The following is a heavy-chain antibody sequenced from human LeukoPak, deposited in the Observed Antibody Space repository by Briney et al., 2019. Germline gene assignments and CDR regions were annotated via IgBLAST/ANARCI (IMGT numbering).Heavy chain of an antibody. CDR2: VNHSGTT. J-gene: IGHJ6*03. CDR3: ARAKPYCSGVNCFSPAYYYLDV. V-gene: IGHV4-34*01. D-gene: IGHD2-15*01. CDR1: GGSFSGYY. Sequence: SETLSLTCAVYGGSFSGYYWSWIRQPPGKGLEWIGEVNHSGTTTYNPSFTSRLTISVDTSRKQFFLKLRSVTAADTAVYYCARAKPYCSGVNCFSPAYYYLDVWGKGTTVTVSS.